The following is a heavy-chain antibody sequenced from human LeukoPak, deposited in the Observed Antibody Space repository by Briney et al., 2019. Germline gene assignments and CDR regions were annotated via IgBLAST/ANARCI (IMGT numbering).Heavy chain of an antibody. CDR2: ISAYNGNT. D-gene: IGHD2-21*02. Sequence: ASVKVSCKASGYTFTSYGISWVRQAPGQGLEWMGWISAYNGNTNYAQKLQGRVTITTDTYTSKAYMELRSLRSADTAVYYCARVGVVVTANFDYWGQGTLVTVSS. CDR3: ARVGVVVTANFDY. V-gene: IGHV1-18*01. CDR1: GYTFTSYG. J-gene: IGHJ4*02.